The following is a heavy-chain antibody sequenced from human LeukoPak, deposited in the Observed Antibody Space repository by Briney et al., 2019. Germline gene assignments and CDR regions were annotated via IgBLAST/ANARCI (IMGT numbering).Heavy chain of an antibody. Sequence: GGSLTLSCAASGFTESSNCMSWPRHAPGKGLEWVSVIYSGGSTYYADSVKGRFTISRDNSKTTLYLQMNSLRAEDTAVYYCATRNYWGQGTLVTVSS. CDR1: GFTESSNC. CDR2: IYSGGST. CDR3: ATRNY. V-gene: IGHV3-53*01. J-gene: IGHJ4*02.